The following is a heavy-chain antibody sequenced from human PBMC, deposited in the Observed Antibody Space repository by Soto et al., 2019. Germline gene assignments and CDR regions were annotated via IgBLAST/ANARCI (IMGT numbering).Heavy chain of an antibody. J-gene: IGHJ3*02. CDR1: GFTFSSYS. V-gene: IGHV3-21*01. CDR2: ISSSSSYI. Sequence: GGSLRLSCAASGFTFSSYSMNWVRQAPGKGLEWVSSISSSSSYIYYADSVKGRFTISRDNAKNSLYLQMNSLRAEDTAVYYCARDRGNWNDYAFDIWGQGTMVTVSS. CDR3: ARDRGNWNDYAFDI. D-gene: IGHD1-20*01.